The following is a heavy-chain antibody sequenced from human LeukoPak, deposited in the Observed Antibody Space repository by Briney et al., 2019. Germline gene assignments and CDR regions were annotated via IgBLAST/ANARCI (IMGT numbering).Heavy chain of an antibody. CDR2: INPNSGGT. J-gene: IGHJ4*02. CDR1: GYTLTDLS. CDR3: ARDRRYPQEPLDY. V-gene: IGHV1-2*02. Sequence: GASVKVSCKVSGYTLTDLSINWVRQAPGQGLEWMGWINPNSGGTNYAQKFQGRVTMTRDTSISTAYMELSRLRSDDTAVYYCARDRRYPQEPLDYWGQGTLVTVSS. D-gene: IGHD1-1*01.